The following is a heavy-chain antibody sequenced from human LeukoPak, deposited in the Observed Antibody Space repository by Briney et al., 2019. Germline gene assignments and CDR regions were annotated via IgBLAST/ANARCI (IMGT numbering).Heavy chain of an antibody. V-gene: IGHV1-18*01. Sequence: GASVKVSCKASGYTFTSYGISWVRQAPGQGLEWMGWISAYNGNTNYAQKLQGRVTMTTDTSTSTAYMELRSLRSDDTAVYYCARGVQGVIKEPETYYQHWGQGTLVTVSS. D-gene: IGHD3-10*01. J-gene: IGHJ1*01. CDR1: GYTFTSYG. CDR3: ARGVQGVIKEPETYYQH. CDR2: ISAYNGNT.